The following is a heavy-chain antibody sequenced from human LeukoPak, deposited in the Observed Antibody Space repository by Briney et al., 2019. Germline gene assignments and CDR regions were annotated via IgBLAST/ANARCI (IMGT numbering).Heavy chain of an antibody. J-gene: IGHJ4*02. V-gene: IGHV1-69*13. CDR1: GGTFSSYA. CDR3: ARDRYPGGWNNSSPLDY. Sequence: SVKVSCKASGGTFSSYAIRWLRQAPGQGLEWMGGIIPIFGTAKSAQKFQDRVTITADETTSTAYMELSSLRSEDTAVYYCARDRYPGGWNNSSPLDYWGQGTLVTVSS. D-gene: IGHD6-13*01. CDR2: IIPIFGTA.